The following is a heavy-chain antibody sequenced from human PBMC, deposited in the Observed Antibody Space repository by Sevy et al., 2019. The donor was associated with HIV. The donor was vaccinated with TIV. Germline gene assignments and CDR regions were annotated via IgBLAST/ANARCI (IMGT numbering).Heavy chain of an antibody. V-gene: IGHV1-18*01. D-gene: IGHD3-3*01. CDR3: ARDRPYDFWSSYYLNKRDYYYYGMDV. CDR2: ISAYNGNT. J-gene: IGHJ6*02. CDR1: GYTFTSYG. Sequence: ASVKVSCKASGYTFTSYGISWVRQAPGQGLEWMGWISAYNGNTNYAQKLQGRVTMTTDTSTSTAYMELRSLRSDDTAVYYCARDRPYDFWSSYYLNKRDYYYYGMDVWGQGTTVTVSS.